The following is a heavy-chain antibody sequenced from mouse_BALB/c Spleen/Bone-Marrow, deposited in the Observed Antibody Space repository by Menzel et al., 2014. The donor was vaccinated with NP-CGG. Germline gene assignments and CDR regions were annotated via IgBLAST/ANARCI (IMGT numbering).Heavy chain of an antibody. CDR1: GFNIKDTY. V-gene: IGHV14-3*02. Sequence: VQLQQSGAELVKPGASVKLSCTASGFNIKDTYMHWVKQRPEQGLEWIGRIDPANGNIKYDPKFQGKATITADTSSNTAYLQLSSLTSEDTAVYYCAPHYYGRWFANWGQGTLVTVSA. D-gene: IGHD1-2*01. CDR3: APHYYGRWFAN. CDR2: IDPANGNI. J-gene: IGHJ3*01.